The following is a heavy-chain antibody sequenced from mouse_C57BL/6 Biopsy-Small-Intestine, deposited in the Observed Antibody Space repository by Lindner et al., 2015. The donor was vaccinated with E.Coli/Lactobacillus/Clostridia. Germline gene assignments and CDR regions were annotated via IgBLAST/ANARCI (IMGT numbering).Heavy chain of an antibody. J-gene: IGHJ2*01. V-gene: IGHV1-9*01. Sequence: VQLQESGVELMKPGASVKLSCKATGYIFTAYWIEWVKQRPGHGLEWIGEILPGSGITNYNEKFKGKATFTADTSSNTAYMQLSSLTTEDSAIYYCAKSPELGRNYWGQGTTLTVSS. CDR3: AKSPELGRNY. CDR1: GYIFTAYW. CDR2: ILPGSGIT. D-gene: IGHD4-1*01.